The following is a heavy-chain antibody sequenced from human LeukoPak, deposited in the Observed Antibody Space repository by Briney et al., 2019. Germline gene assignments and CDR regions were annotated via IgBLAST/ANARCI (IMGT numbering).Heavy chain of an antibody. J-gene: IGHJ4*02. CDR3: ATHGITIFGVVIMASPPDY. D-gene: IGHD3-3*01. Sequence: GGSLRLSCAAAGFTFSSYAMSWVRQAPGKGLEWVSAISGSGGSTYYADSVKGRFTISRDNSKNTLYLQMNSLRAEDTAVYYCATHGITIFGVVIMASPPDYWGQGTLVTVSS. CDR2: ISGSGGST. CDR1: GFTFSSYA. V-gene: IGHV3-23*01.